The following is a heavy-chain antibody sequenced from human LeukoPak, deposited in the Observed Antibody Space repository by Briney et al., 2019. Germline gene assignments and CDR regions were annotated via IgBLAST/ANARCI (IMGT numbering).Heavy chain of an antibody. V-gene: IGHV4-59*01. CDR3: AKRGGMNYYDSSGYYHP. Sequence: SETLSLTCTVSGGSISTYYWSWIRQPPGKGLEWIGFIYYSGSTNYNPSLKSRVTISVDTSKNQFSLKLSSVTAADTAVYYCAKRGGMNYYDSSGYYHPWGQGTLVTVSS. CDR1: GGSISTYY. D-gene: IGHD3-22*01. J-gene: IGHJ5*02. CDR2: IYYSGST.